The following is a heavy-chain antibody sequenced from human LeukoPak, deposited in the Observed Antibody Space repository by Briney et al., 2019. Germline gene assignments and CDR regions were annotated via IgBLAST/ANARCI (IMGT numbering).Heavy chain of an antibody. CDR2: INPSGGST. V-gene: IGHV1-46*01. CDR1: GYTFTNYY. CDR3: ARWRTTYLDY. D-gene: IGHD1/OR15-1a*01. Sequence: GASVKVSCKASGYTFTNYYIHWVRQAPGQGLEWTGRINPSGGSTNYAQKFQGRVTMTTDTSTITVYMEVSSLRSEDTAVYYCARWRTTYLDYWGQGTLVTVSS. J-gene: IGHJ4*02.